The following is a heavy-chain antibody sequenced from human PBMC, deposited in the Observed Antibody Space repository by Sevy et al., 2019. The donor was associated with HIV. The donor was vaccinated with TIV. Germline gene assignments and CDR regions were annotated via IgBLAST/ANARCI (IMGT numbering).Heavy chain of an antibody. D-gene: IGHD7-27*01. V-gene: IGHV3-21*01. Sequence: GGSLRLSCAASGFTFSNYNMNWVRHAPGKGLEWVSFISFMSNYIYYGDSVKGRFTISRDNAKNSVYLQMNSLRAEDTAVYYCARGLVNWDGMDVWSQGTTVTVSS. CDR2: ISFMSNYI. CDR1: GFTFSNYN. CDR3: ARGLVNWDGMDV. J-gene: IGHJ6*02.